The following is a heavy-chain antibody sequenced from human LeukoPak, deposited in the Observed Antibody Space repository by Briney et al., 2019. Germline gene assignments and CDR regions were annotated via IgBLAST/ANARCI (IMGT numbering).Heavy chain of an antibody. V-gene: IGHV1-69*05. CDR1: GGTFSSYA. CDR3: AIGSSEDYFDY. D-gene: IGHD1-26*01. Sequence: GASVKVSCKASGGTFSSYAISLVRQAPGQGLEWMGGIIPIFGTANYAQKFQGRVTITTDESTSTAYMELSSLRSEDTAVYYCAIGSSEDYFDYWGQGTLVTVSS. J-gene: IGHJ4*02. CDR2: IIPIFGTA.